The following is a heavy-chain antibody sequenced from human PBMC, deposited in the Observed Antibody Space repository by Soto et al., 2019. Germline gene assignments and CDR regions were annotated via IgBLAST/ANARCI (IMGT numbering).Heavy chain of an antibody. CDR1: GDSISSSSYY. D-gene: IGHD1-7*01. CDR2: IYHSGST. V-gene: IGHV4-39*01. Sequence: SETLSLTCTVSGDSISSSSYYWDWIRQPPGKGLEWIGSIYHSGSTYYNPSLKSRVTISVDTSKNQFSLKLTSVTAADTAVYYCAYELARRLGWGQGTLVTVSS. CDR3: AYELARRLG. J-gene: IGHJ4*02.